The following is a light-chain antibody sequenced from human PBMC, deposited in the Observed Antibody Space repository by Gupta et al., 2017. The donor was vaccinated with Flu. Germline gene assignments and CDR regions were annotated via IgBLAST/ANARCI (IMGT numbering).Light chain of an antibody. CDR3: QQYGSSPEFT. Sequence: GTLSLSPGERATLSCRASQSVSSSYLAWYQKKPGQAPRLLIYGASSRATGIPDRFSGSGSGTDFTLTISRLEPEDFAVYYCQQYGSSPEFTFGHGTKVDIK. V-gene: IGKV3-20*01. CDR1: QSVSSSY. J-gene: IGKJ3*01. CDR2: GAS.